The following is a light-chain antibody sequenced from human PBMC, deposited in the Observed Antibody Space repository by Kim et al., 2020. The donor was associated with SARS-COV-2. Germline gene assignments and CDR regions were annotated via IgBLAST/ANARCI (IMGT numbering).Light chain of an antibody. J-gene: IGLJ3*02. CDR3: TTWDISLDAWV. V-gene: IGLV1-44*01. CDR1: SPKIRRLF. CDR2: NNN. Sequence: GQRVTKACTARSPKIRRLFVNWFQQIQRTAPIIFICNNNQRPSGVPDRFSGSRSGTSASLAISGLQSEDEADYYCTTWDISLDAWVFGGGTQLTVL.